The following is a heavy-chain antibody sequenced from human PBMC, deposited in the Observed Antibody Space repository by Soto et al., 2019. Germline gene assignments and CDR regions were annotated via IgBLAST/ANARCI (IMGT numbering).Heavy chain of an antibody. V-gene: IGHV5-51*01. D-gene: IGHD3-22*01. Sequence: GESLKISCKGSGYSFTSYWIGWVRQMPGKGLEWMGIIYPGDSDTRYSPSFQGQVTISADKSISTAYLQWSSLKASDTAMYYCATALVKYDSSGYYYDAFDIWGQGTMVTVSS. CDR2: IYPGDSDT. J-gene: IGHJ3*02. CDR1: GYSFTSYW. CDR3: ATALVKYDSSGYYYDAFDI.